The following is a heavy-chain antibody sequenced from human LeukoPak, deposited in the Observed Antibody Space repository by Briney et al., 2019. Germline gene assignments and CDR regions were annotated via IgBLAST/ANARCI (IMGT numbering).Heavy chain of an antibody. D-gene: IGHD3-22*01. J-gene: IGHJ4*02. CDR1: GYTFTSYY. CDR3: ARDLSDYYDSGEQAYDY. CDR2: INPSGGST. Sequence: GASVKVSCKASGYTFTSYYMHWVRQAPGQGLEWMGIINPSGGSTSYAQKFQGRVTMTRDTSTSTVYMELSSLRSEDTAVYYCARDLSDYYDSGEQAYDYWGQGTLVTVSS. V-gene: IGHV1-46*01.